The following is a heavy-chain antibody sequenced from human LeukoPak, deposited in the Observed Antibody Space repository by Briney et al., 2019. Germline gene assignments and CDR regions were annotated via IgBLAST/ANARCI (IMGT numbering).Heavy chain of an antibody. J-gene: IGHJ4*02. CDR3: ARQGLYSSDWYPVGSDY. Sequence: SETLSLTCTVSGGSISSSSYYWGWIRQPPGKGLEWIGSIYYSGSTYYNPSLKSRVTISVDTSKNQFSLRLSSVTAADTAVYYCARQGLYSSDWYPVGSDYWGQGTLVTVSS. V-gene: IGHV4-39*01. CDR1: GGSISSSSYY. CDR2: IYYSGST. D-gene: IGHD6-19*01.